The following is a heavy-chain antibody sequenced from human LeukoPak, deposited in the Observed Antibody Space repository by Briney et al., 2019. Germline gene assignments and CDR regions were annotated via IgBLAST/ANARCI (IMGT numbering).Heavy chain of an antibody. D-gene: IGHD3-10*01. J-gene: IGHJ4*02. Sequence: ASVKVSCKASGYTFTSYYMHWVRQAPGQGLEWMGIINPSGGSTSYAQKFQGRVTMTRDTSISTAYMELSRLRSDDTAVYYCARGGFRFGEFKLAPNVNFDYWGQGTLVTVSS. CDR1: GYTFTSYY. CDR3: ARGGFRFGEFKLAPNVNFDY. V-gene: IGHV1-46*01. CDR2: INPSGGST.